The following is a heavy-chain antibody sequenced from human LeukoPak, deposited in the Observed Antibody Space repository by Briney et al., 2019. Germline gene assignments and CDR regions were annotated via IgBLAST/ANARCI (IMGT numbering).Heavy chain of an antibody. CDR2: IRYDGSNK. D-gene: IGHD3-10*01. CDR1: GFTFSSYG. CDR3: AKGKYYYGSGSYYDY. J-gene: IGHJ4*02. V-gene: IGHV3-30*02. Sequence: PGGSLRLSCAASGFTFSSYGMHWVRQAPGKGLEWVAFIRYDGSNKYYADSVKGRFTISRDNSKNTLYLQMNSLRAEDTAVYYCAKGKYYYGSGSYYDYWGQGTLVTVSS.